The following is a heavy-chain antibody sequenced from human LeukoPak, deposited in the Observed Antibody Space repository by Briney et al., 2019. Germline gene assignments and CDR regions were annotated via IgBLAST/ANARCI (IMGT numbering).Heavy chain of an antibody. Sequence: PGRSLRLSCAASGFTFSNYGMHWVRQAPGKGLEWVAVISYDGSNKYYADSVKGRFTISRDNSKNTLYLQMNSLRAEDTAVYYCARPMPTIFLFHGMDVWGQGTTVTVSS. D-gene: IGHD3-3*01. CDR1: GFTFSNYG. CDR2: ISYDGSNK. J-gene: IGHJ6*02. V-gene: IGHV3-30*19. CDR3: ARPMPTIFLFHGMDV.